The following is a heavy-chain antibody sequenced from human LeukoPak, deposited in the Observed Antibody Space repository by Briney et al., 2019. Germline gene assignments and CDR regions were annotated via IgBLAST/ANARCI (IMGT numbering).Heavy chain of an antibody. J-gene: IGHJ4*02. CDR3: AKDFRWSQDY. Sequence: PGGSLRLSCAASGFTFTSYSMNWVRQAPGKGLEWVAHIRFDESDKYYADSVKGGFTISRDTSRNTVYLQMNSLRGEDTAVYYCAKDFRWSQDYWGQGTLVTVSS. D-gene: IGHD4-23*01. CDR2: IRFDESDK. V-gene: IGHV3-30*02. CDR1: GFTFTSYS.